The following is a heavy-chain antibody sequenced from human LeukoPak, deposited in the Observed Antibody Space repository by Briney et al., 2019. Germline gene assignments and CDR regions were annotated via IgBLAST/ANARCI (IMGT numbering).Heavy chain of an antibody. Sequence: APVKVSCKASGYTFTGRYLYWARQTPGQGLQWMGWINPETGDTKYAQNFQGRVTMTRDTTISTVYMELKALTSDDTAVYYCARGYYGMDVWGQGTTVTVSS. J-gene: IGHJ6*02. V-gene: IGHV1-2*02. CDR1: GYTFTGRY. CDR3: ARGYYGMDV. CDR2: INPETGDT.